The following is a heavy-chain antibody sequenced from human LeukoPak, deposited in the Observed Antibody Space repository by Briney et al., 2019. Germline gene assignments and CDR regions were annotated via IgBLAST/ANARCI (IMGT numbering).Heavy chain of an antibody. J-gene: IGHJ6*02. D-gene: IGHD3-10*01. V-gene: IGHV4-39*01. CDR3: ARGPYYGSGSYYKGYYYYGMDV. Sequence: PSETLSLTCTVSGGSINSSSYYWDWIRQPPGKGLEWIGNIYYSGSTYYNPSLKSRVTISVDTSKNQFSLNLSSVTAADTAVYYCARGPYYGSGSYYKGYYYYGMDVWGQGTTVTVSS. CDR1: GGSINSSSYY. CDR2: IYYSGST.